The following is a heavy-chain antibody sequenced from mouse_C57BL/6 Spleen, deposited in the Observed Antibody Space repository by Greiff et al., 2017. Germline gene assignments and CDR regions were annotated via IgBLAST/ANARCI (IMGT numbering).Heavy chain of an antibody. CDR3: TGGSGYPYYFDY. V-gene: IGHV14-4*01. Sequence: EVQLQESGAELVRPGASVKLSCTASGFNIKDDYMHWVKQRPEQGLEWIGWIDPENGDTEYASKFQGKATITADTSSNTAYLQLSSLTSEDTAVYYCTGGSGYPYYFDYWGQGTTLTVSS. CDR2: IDPENGDT. CDR1: GFNIKDDY. D-gene: IGHD3-2*02. J-gene: IGHJ2*01.